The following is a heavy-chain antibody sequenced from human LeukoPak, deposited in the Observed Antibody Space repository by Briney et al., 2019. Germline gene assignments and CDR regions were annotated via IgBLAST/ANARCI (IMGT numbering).Heavy chain of an antibody. CDR3: ARDRDPLYYYGSGSYHD. D-gene: IGHD3-10*01. Sequence: SQTLSLTCTVSAGSISSGGYYWSWIRQHPGKGLEWIGYIYYSGSTYYNPSLKSRVTISVDTSKNQFSLKLSSVTAADTAVYYCARDRDPLYYYGSGSYHDWGQGTLVTVSS. CDR2: IYYSGST. V-gene: IGHV4-31*03. J-gene: IGHJ4*02. CDR1: AGSISSGGYY.